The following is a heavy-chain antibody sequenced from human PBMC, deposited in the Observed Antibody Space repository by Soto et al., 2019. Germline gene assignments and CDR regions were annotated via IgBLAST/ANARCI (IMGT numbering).Heavy chain of an antibody. Sequence: VGSLRLSCSASGFTFSEYSMHWVRQAPGKGLQYVSTISSDGDITYYADSVKGRFTISRDNSKNTLYLQMNSLRPEDTAVYYCVKVSTFYDILTGYYSTNFFDPWGQGTLVTVSS. CDR3: VKVSTFYDILTGYYSTNFFDP. V-gene: IGHV3-64D*06. CDR2: ISSDGDIT. D-gene: IGHD3-9*01. J-gene: IGHJ5*02. CDR1: GFTFSEYS.